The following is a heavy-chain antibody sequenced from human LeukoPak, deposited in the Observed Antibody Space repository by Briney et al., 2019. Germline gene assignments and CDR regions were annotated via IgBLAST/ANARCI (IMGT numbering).Heavy chain of an antibody. Sequence: ETLSLTCAVYVGSFSGYYWTWIRQPPGKGLEWIGEINHSGSTNYNPSLKSRVTISVDTSKNQFSLKLSSVTAADTAVYFCARAEGYYDSSGYRGGSASVSYWGQGTLVTVSS. V-gene: IGHV4-34*01. J-gene: IGHJ4*02. D-gene: IGHD3-22*01. CDR3: ARAEGYYDSSGYRGGSASVSY. CDR1: VGSFSGYY. CDR2: INHSGST.